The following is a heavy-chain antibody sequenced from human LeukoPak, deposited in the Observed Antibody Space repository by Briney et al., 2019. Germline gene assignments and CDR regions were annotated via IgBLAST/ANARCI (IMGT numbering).Heavy chain of an antibody. CDR1: GGTFSSYA. D-gene: IGHD2-2*01. CDR3: AKGVVVAPDVTPFDY. J-gene: IGHJ4*02. CDR2: IIPIFGTA. V-gene: IGHV1-69*13. Sequence: ASVKVSCKASGGTFSSYAISWVRQAPGQGLEWMGGIIPIFGTANYAQKFQGRVTITADESTSTAYMELNSLRAEDTAVYYCAKGVVVAPDVTPFDYWGQGTLVTVSS.